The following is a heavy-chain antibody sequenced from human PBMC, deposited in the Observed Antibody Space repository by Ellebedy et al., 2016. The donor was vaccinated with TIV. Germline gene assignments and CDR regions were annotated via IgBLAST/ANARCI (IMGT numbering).Heavy chain of an antibody. D-gene: IGHD5-12*01. CDR2: IYSGGST. CDR3: ARDLRGNDFGEWAFDI. V-gene: IGHV3-53*01. CDR1: GFTVSSNY. J-gene: IGHJ3*02. Sequence: GESLKISCAASGFTVSSNYMSWVRQAPGKGLEWVSVIYSGGSTYYADSVKCRFTISRDNSKNTLYLQMNSVRAEDTAVYYCARDLRGNDFGEWAFDIWGQGTMVTVSS.